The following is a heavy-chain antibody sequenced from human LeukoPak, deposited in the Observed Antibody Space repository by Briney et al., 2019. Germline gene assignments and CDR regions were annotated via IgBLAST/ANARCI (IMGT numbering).Heavy chain of an antibody. CDR1: GFTVSSNY. J-gene: IGHJ6*02. V-gene: IGHV3-66*01. CDR2: IYSGGST. Sequence: GGSLRLSCAAPGFTVSSNYMSWVRQAPGKGLEWVSVIYSGGSTYYADSVKGRFTISRDNSKNTLYLQMNSLRAEDTAVYYCARARVKGYGMDVWGQGTTVTVSS. D-gene: IGHD3-3*01. CDR3: ARARVKGYGMDV.